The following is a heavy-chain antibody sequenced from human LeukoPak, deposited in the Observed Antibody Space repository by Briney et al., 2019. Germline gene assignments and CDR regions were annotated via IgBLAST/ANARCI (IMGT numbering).Heavy chain of an antibody. CDR2: IWYDGSKK. J-gene: IGHJ4*02. V-gene: IGHV3-33*01. Sequence: GGSLRLSCAASGFTFSSYGMHWVRQALGKGLEWVAVIWYDGSKKYYADSVKGRFTISRDTSKNTLYLQMNSLRAEDTAVYYCARGGPRRYCSGGSCYFDYWGQGTLVTVSS. CDR3: ARGGPRRYCSGGSCYFDY. D-gene: IGHD2-15*01. CDR1: GFTFSSYG.